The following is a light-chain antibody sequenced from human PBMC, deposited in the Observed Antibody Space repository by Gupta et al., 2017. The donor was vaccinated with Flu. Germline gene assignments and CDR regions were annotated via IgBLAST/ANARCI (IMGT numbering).Light chain of an antibody. Sequence: LSRSNNKNYVAWYQQTPGQPPKLLISCAFTRESGVPDRFSGSVSGTDFTLTIGSLQALDVAISYCQQYFNSLWTFGQGTKVEIK. V-gene: IGKV4-1*01. J-gene: IGKJ1*01. CDR2: CAF. CDR3: QQYFNSLWT. CDR1: LSRSNNKNY.